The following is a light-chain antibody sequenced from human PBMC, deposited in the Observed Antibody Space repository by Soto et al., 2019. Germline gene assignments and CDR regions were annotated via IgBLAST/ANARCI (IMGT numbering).Light chain of an antibody. Sequence: DIQMTQSPSTLSASVGDRVTVTCRASQTIGSWLAWYQQKPGKAPKLLIFKASTLETGVPSRFSGSGSETEFTLTISSLQPDDSATYYCQPYNSYSRTFGQGTKVDIK. V-gene: IGKV1-5*03. CDR1: QTIGSW. J-gene: IGKJ1*01. CDR2: KAS. CDR3: QPYNSYSRT.